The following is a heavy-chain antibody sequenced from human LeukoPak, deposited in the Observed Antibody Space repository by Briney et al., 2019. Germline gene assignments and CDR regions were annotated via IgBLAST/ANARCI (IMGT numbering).Heavy chain of an antibody. CDR1: GVSINDYY. D-gene: IGHD3-9*01. V-gene: IGHV4-34*01. CDR3: ARIRCGHSGSVCYNH. CDR2: ISHTEGT. J-gene: IGHJ4*02. Sequence: PSETLSLTCGVFGVSINDYYWSWISQSPGEGLEWIGEISHTEGTRYNPSLESRVTMSGGTSENQLSLKLIFVTAADTAVHYCARIRCGHSGSVCYNHWGLGTLVTVSS.